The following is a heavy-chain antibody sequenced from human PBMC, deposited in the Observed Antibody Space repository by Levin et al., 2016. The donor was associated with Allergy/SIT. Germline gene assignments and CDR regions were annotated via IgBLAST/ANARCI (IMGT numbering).Heavy chain of an antibody. D-gene: IGHD5-18*01. Sequence: WVRQAPGQGLEWMGGIIPIFGTANYAQKFQGRVTITADESTSTAYMELSSLRSEDTAVYYCAWGLIVDTAMRNFDYWGQGTLVTVSS. V-gene: IGHV1-69*01. J-gene: IGHJ4*02. CDR2: IIPIFGTA. CDR3: AWGLIVDTAMRNFDY.